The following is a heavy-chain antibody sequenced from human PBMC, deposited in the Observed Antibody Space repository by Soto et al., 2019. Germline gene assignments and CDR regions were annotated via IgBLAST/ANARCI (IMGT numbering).Heavy chain of an antibody. J-gene: IGHJ4*02. CDR1: GFTFSSYG. CDR2: ISFDGSGK. CDR3: AALAATVPAE. V-gene: IGHV3-30*03. Sequence: QVQVVESGGGVVQPGTSLRLSCEASGFTFSSYGMSWVRQAPGKGLEWVAVISFDGSGKYYADSVKGRFTISSDNSKNTLYLQMNSLRAEDTAVYYCAALAATVPAEWGQGTLVTVSS. D-gene: IGHD6-13*01.